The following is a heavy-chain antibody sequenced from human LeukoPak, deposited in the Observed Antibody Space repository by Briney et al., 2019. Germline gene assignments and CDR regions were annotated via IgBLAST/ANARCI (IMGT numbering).Heavy chain of an antibody. CDR1: GFTFDDYA. J-gene: IGHJ4*02. CDR2: ISWNSGSI. D-gene: IGHD6-13*01. Sequence: GRSLRLSCAASGFTFDDYAMHWVRQAPGQGLEWVSGISWNSGSIGYADSVKGRFTISRDNAKNSLYLQMNSLRAEDTALYYCAKDPRQYSSSWYLRYFDYWGQGTLVTVSS. CDR3: AKDPRQYSSSWYLRYFDY. V-gene: IGHV3-9*01.